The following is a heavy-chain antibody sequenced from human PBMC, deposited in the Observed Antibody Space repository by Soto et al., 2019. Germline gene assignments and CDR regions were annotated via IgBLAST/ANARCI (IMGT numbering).Heavy chain of an antibody. J-gene: IGHJ6*02. CDR3: AKDLDIVVVPAAPYYYYGMDV. CDR1: GFTFSSYG. V-gene: IGHV3-30*18. D-gene: IGHD2-2*01. CDR2: ISYDGSNK. Sequence: GGSPRLSCAASGFTFSSYGMHWVRQAPGKGLEWVAVISYDGSNKYYADSVKGRFTISRDNSKNTLYLQMNSLRAEDTAVYYCAKDLDIVVVPAAPYYYYGMDVWGQGTTVTVSS.